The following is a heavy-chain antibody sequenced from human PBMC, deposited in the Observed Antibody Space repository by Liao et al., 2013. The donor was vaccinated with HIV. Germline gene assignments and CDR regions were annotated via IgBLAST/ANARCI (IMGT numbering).Heavy chain of an antibody. CDR1: GGSISSGDYY. CDR3: AREPVTGFDY. V-gene: IGHV4-30-4*08. CDR2: IYYSGNT. Sequence: QLQLQESGPGLVKPSQTLSLSCTVSGGSISSGDYYWSWIRQPPGKGLEWIGYIYYSGNTYYNPSLKSRVIISLDTSKYQFSLRLTSVTAADTAVYYCAREPVTGFDYWGRGNPGHRLL. D-gene: IGHD6-19*01. J-gene: IGHJ4*02.